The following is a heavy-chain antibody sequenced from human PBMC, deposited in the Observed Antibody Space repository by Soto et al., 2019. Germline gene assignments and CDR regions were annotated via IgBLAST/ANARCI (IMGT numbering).Heavy chain of an antibody. Sequence: QVQLQQWGAGLLKPSETLSLTCAVYGGSFSGYYWSWIHQPPGKGLEWIGEINHSGSTNYNPSLKSRVTISVDPSKNQFSLKLSSVTAADTAVYYCARERSVGAGLWGQGTLVTVSS. V-gene: IGHV4-34*01. CDR1: GGSFSGYY. CDR3: ARERSVGAGL. D-gene: IGHD1-26*01. CDR2: INHSGST. J-gene: IGHJ4*02.